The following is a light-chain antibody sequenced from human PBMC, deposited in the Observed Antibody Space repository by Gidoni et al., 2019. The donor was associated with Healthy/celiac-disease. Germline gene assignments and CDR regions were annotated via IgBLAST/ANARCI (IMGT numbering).Light chain of an antibody. Sequence: DIQMTQSPSSLSASVGDRVTIPCQARQDISNYLNWYQQKPGKAPKLLIYDAANLETGVPSRFSGSGSVTDFTFTISSLQPEDIATYYCQQYDNLPLTFGGGTKVEIK. V-gene: IGKV1-33*01. CDR3: QQYDNLPLT. CDR2: DAA. CDR1: QDISNY. J-gene: IGKJ4*01.